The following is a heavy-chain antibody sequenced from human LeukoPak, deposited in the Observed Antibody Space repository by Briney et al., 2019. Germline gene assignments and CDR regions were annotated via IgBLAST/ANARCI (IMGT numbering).Heavy chain of an antibody. CDR1: GGSISSYY. CDR3: ARPNWNDLHFDY. Sequence: PSETLSLTCTVSGGSISSYYWSWIRQPAGKGLEWIGSIYYSGNTYYNPSLKSRVTISVDTSKNQFSLRLSSVTAADTAVYYCARPNWNDLHFDYWGQGTLVTVSS. J-gene: IGHJ4*02. CDR2: IYYSGNT. V-gene: IGHV4-4*07. D-gene: IGHD1-1*01.